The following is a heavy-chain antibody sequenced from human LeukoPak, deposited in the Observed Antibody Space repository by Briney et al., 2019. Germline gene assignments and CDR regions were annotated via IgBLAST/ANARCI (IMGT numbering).Heavy chain of an antibody. CDR1: GYTLTKLP. D-gene: IGHD3-10*01. J-gene: IGHJ4*02. CDR2: FDPEDGEA. Sequence: ASVKVPCRVSGYTLTKLPIHWVRQAPGRGLEWMGSFDPEDGEAIYARRFRGRVTMTEDTSTDTAYMELSSLKSVDTAVYYCATSNYFGSGSVYYFEYWGQGTLVTVSS. V-gene: IGHV1-24*01. CDR3: ATSNYFGSGSVYYFEY.